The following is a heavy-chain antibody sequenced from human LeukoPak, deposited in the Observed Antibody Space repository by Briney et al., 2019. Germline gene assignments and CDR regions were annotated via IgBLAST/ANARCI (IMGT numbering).Heavy chain of an antibody. V-gene: IGHV3-21*01. CDR2: ISSSSNYI. CDR1: GFTFTSYS. CDR3: ARYSSSWTVNWFDP. D-gene: IGHD6-13*01. J-gene: IGHJ5*02. Sequence: EPGGSLRLSCAASGFTFTSYSMNWVRQAPGKGLEWVSSISSSSNYIYYADSVKGRFTISRDNAKNSLYLQMNSLRAEDTAVYYCARYSSSWTVNWFDPWGQGTLVTVSS.